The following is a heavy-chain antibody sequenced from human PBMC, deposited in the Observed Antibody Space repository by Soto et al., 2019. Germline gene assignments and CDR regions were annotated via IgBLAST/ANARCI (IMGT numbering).Heavy chain of an antibody. Sequence: EVQLVESGGGLVQPGGSLRLSCVASGFTFSDHYMDWVRQAPGKGLEWVGRTRNKASSYTIEYAASVKGRFTISRDDSTSSLYLQMNSLKTEDTAVYYCARSGTSSGWPRFGADYWGQGTLVTVSS. CDR3: ARSGTSSGWPRFGADY. V-gene: IGHV3-72*01. D-gene: IGHD6-19*01. J-gene: IGHJ4*02. CDR2: TRNKASSYTI. CDR1: GFTFSDHY.